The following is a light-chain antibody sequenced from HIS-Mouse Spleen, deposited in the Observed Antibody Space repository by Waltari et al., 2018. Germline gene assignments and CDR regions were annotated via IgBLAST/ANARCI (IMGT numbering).Light chain of an antibody. Sequence: QSVLTQPPSASGTPGRGVTTSCSGSNSNIGSNTVNWYQQLPGTAPKLLIYSNNQRPSGVPDRFSGSKSGTSASLAISGLQSEDEADYYCAAWDDSLNGWVFGGGTKLTVL. CDR1: NSNIGSNT. CDR2: SNN. V-gene: IGLV1-44*01. J-gene: IGLJ3*02. CDR3: AAWDDSLNGWV.